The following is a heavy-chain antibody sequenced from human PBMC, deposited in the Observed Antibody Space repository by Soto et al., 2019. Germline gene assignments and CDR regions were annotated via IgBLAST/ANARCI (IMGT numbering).Heavy chain of an antibody. Sequence: GGSLRLSCAASGFIFSSYGMHWVRQAPGKGLEWVAVIWYDGSNTHYADPVKGRFTISRDNSKNTLFLQMNSLRDEDTAVYYCASSAAWGRGTLVTVSA. J-gene: IGHJ5*02. D-gene: IGHD6-19*01. CDR1: GFIFSSYG. V-gene: IGHV3-33*01. CDR2: IWYDGSNT. CDR3: ASSAA.